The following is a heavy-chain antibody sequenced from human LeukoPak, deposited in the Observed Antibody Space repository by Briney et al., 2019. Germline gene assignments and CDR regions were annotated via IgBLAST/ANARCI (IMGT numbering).Heavy chain of an antibody. CDR2: INPSSGGT. D-gene: IGHD6-13*01. J-gene: IGHJ4*02. CDR3: ARDPGGSSWYFDY. Sequence: ASVKVSCKASGYTFTGYYMHWVRQAPGQGLEWMGWINPSSGGTNYAQKFQGRVTMTRDTSISTAYMELSRLRSDDTAVYYCARDPGGSSWYFDYWGQGTLVTVSS. CDR1: GYTFTGYY. V-gene: IGHV1-2*02.